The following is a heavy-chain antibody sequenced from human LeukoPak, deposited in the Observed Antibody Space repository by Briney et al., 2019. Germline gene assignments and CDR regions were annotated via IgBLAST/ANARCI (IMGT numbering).Heavy chain of an antibody. CDR3: ARENWFDS. CDR2: INPNSGVT. J-gene: IGHJ5*01. V-gene: IGHV1-2*02. Sequence: ASVKVSCKASGYTFIGYYMHWVRQAPGQGLEWMGWINPNSGVTNYVQKFQDRVTMTRDTSISTAYMELSRLTSEDTAVYYCARENWFDSWGQGTLVSVSS. CDR1: GYTFIGYY.